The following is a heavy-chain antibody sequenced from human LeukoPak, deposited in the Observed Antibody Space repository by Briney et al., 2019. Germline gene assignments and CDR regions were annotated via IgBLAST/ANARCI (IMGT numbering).Heavy chain of an antibody. CDR1: GYTFTSYG. CDR3: ASHLGYCSSTSCYTLLFDH. CDR2: ISAYNGNT. D-gene: IGHD2-2*02. Sequence: ASVKVACKASGYTFTSYGISWVRQAPGQGLEWMGWISAYNGNTNYAQKLQGRVTMTTDTSTSTAYMELRSLRSDDTAVYYCASHLGYCSSTSCYTLLFDHWGQGTLVTVSS. V-gene: IGHV1-18*01. J-gene: IGHJ4*02.